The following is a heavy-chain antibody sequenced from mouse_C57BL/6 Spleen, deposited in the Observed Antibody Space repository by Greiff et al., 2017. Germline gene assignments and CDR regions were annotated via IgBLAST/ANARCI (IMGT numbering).Heavy chain of an antibody. Sequence: VKLQQSGPELVKPGASVKISCKASGYAFSSSWMNWVKQRPGKGLEWIGRIYPGDGDTNYNGKFKGKATLTADKSSSTAYMRLSSLTSEDSAVYFCARGGNSYHPQWGQGTTLPVSS. J-gene: IGHJ2*01. CDR1: GYAFSSSW. CDR2: IYPGDGDT. V-gene: IGHV1-82*01. D-gene: IGHD2-10*01. CDR3: ARGGNSYHPQ.